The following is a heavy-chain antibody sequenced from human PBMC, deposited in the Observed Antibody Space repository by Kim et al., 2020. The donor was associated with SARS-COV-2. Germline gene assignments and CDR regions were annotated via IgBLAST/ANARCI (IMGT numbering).Heavy chain of an antibody. Sequence: GGSLRLSCAASGFTFSSYSMSWVRQAPGKGLEWVSTISGSGGSTYYADSVKGRFTISRDNSKNTLYLKMNSLRAEDTAVYYCAKSGQYYYGMDVWGQGTTVTVSS. CDR1: GFTFSSYS. D-gene: IGHD6-25*01. CDR3: AKSGQYYYGMDV. V-gene: IGHV3-23*01. CDR2: ISGSGGST. J-gene: IGHJ6*02.